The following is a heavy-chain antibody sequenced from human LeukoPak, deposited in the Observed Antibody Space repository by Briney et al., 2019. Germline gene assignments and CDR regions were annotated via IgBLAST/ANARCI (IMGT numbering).Heavy chain of an antibody. CDR3: AXGXXVAGTRGPRWFDP. CDR2: XXXXXST. CDR1: GXXFXXXX. J-gene: IGHJ5*02. V-gene: IGHV4-34*01. D-gene: IGHD6-19*01. Sequence: SETLSLTCAVXGXXFXXXXXXXXXXPXXXXXXXXXXXXXXXSTXXXXSLXXRVTISVDTSKNQFSLKLSSVTAADTAVYYCAXGXXVAGTRGPRWFDPWXQGTLVTVSS.